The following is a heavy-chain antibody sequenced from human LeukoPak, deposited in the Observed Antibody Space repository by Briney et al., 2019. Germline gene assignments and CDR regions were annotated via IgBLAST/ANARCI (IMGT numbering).Heavy chain of an antibody. CDR2: IYRGGST. Sequence: GGSLRLSCAASGFTVSSNDMSWVRQAPGKGLEWVSVIYRGGSTYYADFVRGRFTISRDNSKNTLYVQMNSLRAEDTAVYYCARDTPGGPYYYGSGSYAGPIDYWGQGTLVTVSS. CDR1: GFTVSSND. D-gene: IGHD3-10*01. V-gene: IGHV3-53*01. CDR3: ARDTPGGPYYYGSGSYAGPIDY. J-gene: IGHJ4*02.